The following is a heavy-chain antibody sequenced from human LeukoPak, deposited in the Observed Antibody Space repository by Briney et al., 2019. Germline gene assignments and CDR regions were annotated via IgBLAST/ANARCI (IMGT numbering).Heavy chain of an antibody. J-gene: IGHJ6*03. D-gene: IGHD3-22*01. CDR3: ARGRQDVTMIVVVMTAVSYYLDV. Sequence: PSETLSLTCAVYGGSFSGYYWTWTRQTPEKGLEWIGEMNPSGSTNYNPSLKSRVTISVDTSKNQFSLELSSVTAADTAVYYCARGRQDVTMIVVVMTAVSYYLDVWGKGTTVTVS. CDR2: MNPSGST. V-gene: IGHV4-34*01. CDR1: GGSFSGYY.